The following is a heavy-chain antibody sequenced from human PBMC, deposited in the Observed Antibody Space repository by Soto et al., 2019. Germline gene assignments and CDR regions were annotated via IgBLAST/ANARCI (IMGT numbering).Heavy chain of an antibody. Sequence: SETLSLTCTVSGGSISSYYWSWIRQPPGKGLEWIGYIYYSGSTNYNPSLKSRVTISVDTSKNQFSLKLSSVTAADTAVYYCARHVYDILTGYYKALVSSAFDIWGQGTMVTVSS. CDR2: IYYSGST. CDR3: ARHVYDILTGYYKALVSSAFDI. D-gene: IGHD3-9*01. V-gene: IGHV4-59*08. CDR1: GGSISSYY. J-gene: IGHJ3*02.